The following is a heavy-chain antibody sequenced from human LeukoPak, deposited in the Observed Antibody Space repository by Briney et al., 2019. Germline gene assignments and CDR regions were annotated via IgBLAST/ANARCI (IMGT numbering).Heavy chain of an antibody. CDR3: ARGGQYSSILLDAFDI. CDR1: GFTFSSYA. J-gene: IGHJ3*02. D-gene: IGHD6-13*01. V-gene: IGHV3-64*01. Sequence: GGSLRLSCAASGFTFSSYAMHWVRKAPGKGLEYVSAISSNGGSTYYANSVKGRFTISRDNSKNTLYLQIGSLRAEEMAVYYCARGGQYSSILLDAFDIWSQGTMVTVPS. CDR2: ISSNGGST.